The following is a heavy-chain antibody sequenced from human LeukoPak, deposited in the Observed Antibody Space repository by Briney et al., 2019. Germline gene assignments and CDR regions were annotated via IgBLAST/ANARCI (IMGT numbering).Heavy chain of an antibody. CDR3: ATAGRSWAPFDY. Sequence: PSETLSLTCTVSGGSISSSSYYWGWIRQPPGKGLEWIGSIYYSGSTNYNPSLKSRVTISVDTSKNQFSLKLSSVTAADTAVYYCATAGRSWAPFDYWGQGTLVTVSS. CDR1: GGSISSSSYY. D-gene: IGHD6-13*01. V-gene: IGHV4-39*07. J-gene: IGHJ4*02. CDR2: IYYSGST.